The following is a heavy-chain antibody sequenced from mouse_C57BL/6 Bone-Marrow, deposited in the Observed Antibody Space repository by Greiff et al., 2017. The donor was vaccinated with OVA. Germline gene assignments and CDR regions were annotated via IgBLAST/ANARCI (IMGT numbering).Heavy chain of an antibody. CDR1: GYTFTSYW. CDR2: IHPNSGST. Sequence: VKLQQPGAELVKPGASVKLSCKASGYTFTSYWMHWVKQRPGQGLEWIGMIHPNSGSTNYNEKFKSKATLTVDKSSSTAYMQLSSRTSEDSAVYYCARYPPHYYGSSPWYFDVWGTGTTVTVSS. J-gene: IGHJ1*03. CDR3: ARYPPHYYGSSPWYFDV. D-gene: IGHD1-1*01. V-gene: IGHV1-64*01.